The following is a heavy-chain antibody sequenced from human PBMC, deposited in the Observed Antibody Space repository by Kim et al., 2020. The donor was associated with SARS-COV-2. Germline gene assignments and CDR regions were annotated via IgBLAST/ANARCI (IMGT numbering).Heavy chain of an antibody. CDR2: IKSKTDGGTT. CDR3: TTELRYFDWLSITQLDY. D-gene: IGHD3-9*01. J-gene: IGHJ4*02. Sequence: GGSLRLSCAASGFTFSNAWMSWVRQAPGKGLEWVGRIKSKTDGGTTDYAAPVKGRFTIARDDSKNTLYLQMNSLKTEDTAVYYGTTELRYFDWLSITQLDYWGQGTLVTVSS. V-gene: IGHV3-15*01. CDR1: GFTFSNAW.